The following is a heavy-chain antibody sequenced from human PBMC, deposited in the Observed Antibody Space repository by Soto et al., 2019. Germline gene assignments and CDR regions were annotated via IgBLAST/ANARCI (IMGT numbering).Heavy chain of an antibody. CDR1: GFTFSSYA. V-gene: IGHV3-23*01. J-gene: IGHJ4*02. D-gene: IGHD1-1*01. CDR3: AKDPKWIVTNGNFDY. Sequence: GGSLRLSCAASGFTFSSYAMSWVRQAPGKGLEWVSAISGSGGSTYYADSVKGRFTISRDNSKNTLYLQMNSLRAEDTAVYYCAKDPKWIVTNGNFDYWGQGTLVTVAS. CDR2: ISGSGGST.